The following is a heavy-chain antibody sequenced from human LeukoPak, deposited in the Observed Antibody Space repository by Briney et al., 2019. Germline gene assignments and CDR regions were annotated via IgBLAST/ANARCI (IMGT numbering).Heavy chain of an antibody. CDR3: ARKLAVAYFDY. CDR2: IYYSGST. D-gene: IGHD6-19*01. CDR1: GGSISSSSYY. Sequence: PSETLSLTCTVSGGSISSSSYYWGWIRQLPGKGLEWIGSIYYSGSTYYNPSLKSRVTISVDTSKNQFSLKLSSVTAADTAVYYCARKLAVAYFDYWGQGTLVTVSS. V-gene: IGHV4-39*01. J-gene: IGHJ4*02.